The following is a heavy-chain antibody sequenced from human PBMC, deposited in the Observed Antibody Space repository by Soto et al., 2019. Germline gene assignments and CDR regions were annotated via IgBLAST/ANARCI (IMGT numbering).Heavy chain of an antibody. CDR3: ARAPMIDEYYFDY. D-gene: IGHD3-22*01. J-gene: IGHJ4*02. CDR1: GGTFSSYG. Sequence: SVKVSCKASGGTFSSYGFSWVRQAPGQGLEWMGGIIPILGTANYAQKFQSRVTIIADESTSTAYMELSSLRSEDTAVYYCARAPMIDEYYFDYWGQGTLVTVSS. CDR2: IIPILGTA. V-gene: IGHV1-69*13.